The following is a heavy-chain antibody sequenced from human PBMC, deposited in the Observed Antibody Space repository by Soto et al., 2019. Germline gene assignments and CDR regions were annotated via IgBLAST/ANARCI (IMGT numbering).Heavy chain of an antibody. CDR1: GYTFTSYE. D-gene: IGHD3-9*01. J-gene: IGHJ6*02. CDR2: MNPNSGNT. V-gene: IGHV1-8*01. Sequence: ASVKVSCKASGYTFTSYEINWVRQATGQGLEWMGWMNPNSGNTGYAQKFQGRVTMTRNTSISTAYMELSSLRSEDTAVYYCARVVIAGYFDWLPRGNYYYGMDVWGQGTTVTVSS. CDR3: ARVVIAGYFDWLPRGNYYYGMDV.